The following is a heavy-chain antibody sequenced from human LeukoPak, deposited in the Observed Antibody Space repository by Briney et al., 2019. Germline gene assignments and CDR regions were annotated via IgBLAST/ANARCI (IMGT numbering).Heavy chain of an antibody. CDR3: ARRNYYYDSSGYDY. V-gene: IGHV4-34*01. CDR2: INHSGST. D-gene: IGHD3-22*01. J-gene: IGHJ4*02. Sequence: SETLSLTCAVYGGSFSGYYWSWIRQPPGKGLEWIGEINHSGSTNYNLSLKSRVTISVDTSKNQFSLKLSSVTAADTAVYYCARRNYYYDSSGYDYWGQGTLVTVSS. CDR1: GGSFSGYY.